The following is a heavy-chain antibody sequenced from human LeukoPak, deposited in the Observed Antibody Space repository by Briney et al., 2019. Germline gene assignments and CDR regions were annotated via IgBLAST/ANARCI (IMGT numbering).Heavy chain of an antibody. CDR3: ARDGGTAGYSSGSDY. Sequence: GASVKVSCKASGYTFTGYYIHWVRQAPGQGLEWMGWINPHSGGTNYAQKFQGGVTVTKDTSTSTVYMELRSLRSDDTAVYYCARDGGTAGYSSGSDYWGQGTLVTVSS. CDR2: INPHSGGT. J-gene: IGHJ4*02. V-gene: IGHV1-2*02. CDR1: GYTFTGYY. D-gene: IGHD5-18*01.